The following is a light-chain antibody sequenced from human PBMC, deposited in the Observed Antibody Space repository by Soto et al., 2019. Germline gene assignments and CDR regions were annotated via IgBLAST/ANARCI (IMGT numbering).Light chain of an antibody. CDR3: ASWDNSLKGWV. CDR2: SNN. CDR1: SSNIGSNT. V-gene: IGLV1-44*01. J-gene: IGLJ3*02. Sequence: QSVLTQPPSASGTPGQRVTISCSGSSSNIGSNTVNWYQQLPGTAPKLLIYSNNQRPSGVPDRFSGSNSGTSASLAISGLQSEDEADYYCASWDNSLKGWVFGGGTKLTVL.